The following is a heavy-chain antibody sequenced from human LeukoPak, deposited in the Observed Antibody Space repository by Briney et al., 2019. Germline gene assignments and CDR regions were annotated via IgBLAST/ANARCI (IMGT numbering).Heavy chain of an antibody. J-gene: IGHJ6*03. CDR2: INHSGST. CDR3: ARVEEGYGSGRRGNFYYYYMDV. V-gene: IGHV4-34*01. D-gene: IGHD3-10*01. Sequence: SETLSLTCAVYGGSFSGYYWSWIRQPPGKGLEWIGEINHSGSTNYNPSLKSRVTISVDTSKNQFSLKLSSVTTADTAVYYCARVEEGYGSGRRGNFYYYYMDVWGKGTTVTISS. CDR1: GGSFSGYY.